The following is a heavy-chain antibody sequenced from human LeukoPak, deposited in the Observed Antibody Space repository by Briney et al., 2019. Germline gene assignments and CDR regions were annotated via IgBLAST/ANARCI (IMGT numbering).Heavy chain of an antibody. CDR3: ARDLSSAGGSYYFDS. V-gene: IGHV3-33*01. CDR2: VRNAGGDK. Sequence: GRSLRLSCIASGFPLSHHGMHWVRQPPGKGLEWVAFVRNAGGDKYYADSVKGRFTVSRDNSNNALDLQMNTLTVEDTAVYYCARDLSSAGGSYYFDSWGQGTLVTVSS. D-gene: IGHD4-23*01. J-gene: IGHJ4*02. CDR1: GFPLSHHG.